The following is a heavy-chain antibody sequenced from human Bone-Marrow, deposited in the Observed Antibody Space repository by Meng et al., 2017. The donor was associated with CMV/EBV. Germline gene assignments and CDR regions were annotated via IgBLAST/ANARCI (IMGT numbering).Heavy chain of an antibody. CDR2: IYYIGST. D-gene: IGHD5-24*01. J-gene: IGHJ4*02. V-gene: IGHV4-59*01. Sequence: GSLRLSCIVSDDSISGYYWSWIRQPPGKGLEWIGYIYYIGSTNYNPSLKSRLTISMDTSKNQLSLKVKSVTAADTAVYYCARVGRRDGYNSHFDNWGPGKLVTVSS. CDR1: DDSISGYY. CDR3: ARVGRRDGYNSHFDN.